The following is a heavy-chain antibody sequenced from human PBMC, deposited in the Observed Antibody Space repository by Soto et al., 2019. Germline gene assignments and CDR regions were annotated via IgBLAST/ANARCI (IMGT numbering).Heavy chain of an antibody. CDR2: IWYDGSNK. J-gene: IGHJ4*02. Sequence: QVQLVESGGGVVQPGRSLRLSCAASGFTFSSYGMHWVRQAPGEGLEWVAVIWYDGSNKYYADSAKGRFTISRDNSKNPLYLQMNSLRAEDTAVYYCARDLQGNAGYWGQGTLVTVSS. CDR3: ARDLQGNAGY. V-gene: IGHV3-33*01. CDR1: GFTFSSYG. D-gene: IGHD1-1*01.